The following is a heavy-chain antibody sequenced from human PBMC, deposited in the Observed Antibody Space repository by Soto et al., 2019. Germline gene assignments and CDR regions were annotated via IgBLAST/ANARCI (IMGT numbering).Heavy chain of an antibody. D-gene: IGHD3-3*01. V-gene: IGHV3-7*01. CDR1: GFTFRSYW. CDR3: ARGNDFWSGYYTGNFDY. CDR2: IKQDGSEK. J-gene: IGHJ4*02. Sequence: EVQLVESGGGLVQPGGSLRLSCAASGFTFRSYWMSWVRQAPGKGLEWVANIKQDGSEKYYVDSVKGRFTISRDNAKNSLYLQMNSLRAEDTAVYYCARGNDFWSGYYTGNFDYWGQGTLVTVSS.